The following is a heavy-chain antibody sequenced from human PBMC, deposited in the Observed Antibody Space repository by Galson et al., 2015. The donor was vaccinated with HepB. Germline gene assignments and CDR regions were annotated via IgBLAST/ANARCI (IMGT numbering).Heavy chain of an antibody. J-gene: IGHJ4*02. Sequence: SVKVSCKASGYTFTGYYMHWVRQAPGQGLEWMGWINPNSGGTNYAQKFQGRVTMTRDTSISTAYMELSRLRSDDTAVYYCAREFSSSSVFSCDLDYWGQGTLVTVSS. V-gene: IGHV1-2*02. CDR1: GYTFTGYY. CDR3: AREFSSSSVFSCDLDY. CDR2: INPNSGGT. D-gene: IGHD6-6*01.